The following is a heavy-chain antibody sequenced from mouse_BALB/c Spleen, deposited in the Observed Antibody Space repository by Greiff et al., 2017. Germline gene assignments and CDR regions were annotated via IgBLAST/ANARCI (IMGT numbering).Heavy chain of an antibody. CDR2: ISTYYGDA. D-gene: IGHD2-14*01. CDR1: GYTFTDYA. CDR3: ARGNYRYDGAY. J-gene: IGHJ3*01. Sequence: QVQLQQSGAELVRPGVSVKISCKGSGYTFTDYAMHWVKQGHAKSLEWIGVISTYYGDASYNQKFKGKATMTVDKSSSTAYMELARLTSEDSAIYYCARGNYRYDGAYWGQGTLVTVSA. V-gene: IGHV1S137*01.